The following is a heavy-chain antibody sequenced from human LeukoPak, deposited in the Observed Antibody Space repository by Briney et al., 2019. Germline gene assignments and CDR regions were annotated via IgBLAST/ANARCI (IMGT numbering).Heavy chain of an antibody. CDR3: ATCSYGGNSLAFDI. J-gene: IGHJ3*02. V-gene: IGHV3-48*01. CDR2: ISSSTTTI. D-gene: IGHD4-23*01. Sequence: GGSLRLSCAASGFTFSDFTMNWVRQAPGKGLEWVSYISSSTTTIYYADSVRGRFTISRDNVKNSLYLQMNSLRAEDTAVYYCATCSYGGNSLAFDIWGQGTMVTVSS. CDR1: GFTFSDFT.